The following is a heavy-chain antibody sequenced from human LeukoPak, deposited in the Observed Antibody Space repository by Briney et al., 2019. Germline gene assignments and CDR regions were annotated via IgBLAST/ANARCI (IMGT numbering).Heavy chain of an antibody. V-gene: IGHV3-13*01. D-gene: IGHD3-10*01. CDR3: IRDRFGERTFEI. CDR1: GFAFSNFD. Sequence: GGALSLSCAASGFAFSNFDMHGVRQSTGGRLEGVAHILVNGDTQYAGSVKGRFTISRENAKSSVYLQMTSLRDGDTPVYHCIRDRFGERTFEIWGQGTMVTVSS. CDR2: ILVNGDT. J-gene: IGHJ3*02.